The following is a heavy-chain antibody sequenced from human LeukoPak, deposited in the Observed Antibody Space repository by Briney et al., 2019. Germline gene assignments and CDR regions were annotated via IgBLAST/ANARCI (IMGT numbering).Heavy chain of an antibody. CDR2: IRSKANSYAT. CDR3: TGLSRPFDY. V-gene: IGHV3-73*01. D-gene: IGHD3-16*02. CDR1: GFTFSGSA. Sequence: GGSLRLSCAASGFTFSGSAMHWVRQASGIGLEWVGRIRSKANSYATAYAASVKGRFTISRDDSRNTAYLQMNSLKTEDTAVYYCTGLSRPFDYWGQGTLVTVSS. J-gene: IGHJ4*02.